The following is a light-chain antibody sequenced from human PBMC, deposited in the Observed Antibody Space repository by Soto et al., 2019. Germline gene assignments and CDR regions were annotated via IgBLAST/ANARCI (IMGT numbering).Light chain of an antibody. CDR2: GAS. Sequence: EIVLTQSPGTLSLSPGERATLSCRASQSVSSSYLAWYQQKPGQAPRLLIYGASSRAPGIPDRFSGSGSGTACPLPISRLEPEDFAVYYCQQYGSSPPTTFGGGTKVEIK. CDR3: QQYGSSPPTT. V-gene: IGKV3-20*01. J-gene: IGKJ4*01. CDR1: QSVSSSY.